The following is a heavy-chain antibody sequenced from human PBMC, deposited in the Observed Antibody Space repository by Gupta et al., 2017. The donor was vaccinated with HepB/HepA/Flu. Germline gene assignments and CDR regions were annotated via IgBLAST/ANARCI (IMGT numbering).Heavy chain of an antibody. Sequence: QVQLVQSGAEVKKPGASVKVFCKTSGYTFATYAIHWVRQAPGQSLEWMGWINADNGYTTYSQKFQGRVTITRDTSASTAYVEMNSLRSEDTAVYYCARVGFGFERWLVLNHWGQGTLVTVSS. CDR2: INADNGYT. D-gene: IGHD6-19*01. CDR3: ARVGFGFERWLVLNH. CDR1: GYTFATYA. J-gene: IGHJ5*02. V-gene: IGHV1-3*01.